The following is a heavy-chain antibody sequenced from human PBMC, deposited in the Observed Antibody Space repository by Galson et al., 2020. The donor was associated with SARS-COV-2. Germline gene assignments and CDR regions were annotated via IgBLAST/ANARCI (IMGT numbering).Heavy chain of an antibody. D-gene: IGHD3-10*01. CDR3: ARRADYYGSGSFAY. J-gene: IGHJ4*02. V-gene: IGHV4-39*01. CDR1: GGSISSSSYY. CDR2: IYYSGST. Sequence: SETLSLTCTVSGGSISSSSYYWGWIRQPPGKGLEWIGSIYYSGSTYYNPSLKSRVTISVDTSKNQFSLKLSSVTAADTAVYYCARRADYYGSGSFAYWGQGTLVTVSS.